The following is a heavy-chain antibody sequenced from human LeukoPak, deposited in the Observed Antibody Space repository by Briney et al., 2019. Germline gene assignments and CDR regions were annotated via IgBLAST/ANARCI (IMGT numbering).Heavy chain of an antibody. J-gene: IGHJ5*02. CDR2: MNPNSGNT. CDR1: GYTFTSYD. CDR3: ARGQFLYSSDWNADNWFDP. Sequence: ASVKVSCKASGYTFTSYDINWVRQATGQGLEWMGWMNPNSGNTGYAQKFQGRVTMTRDTSISTAYMELSSLRSEDTAVYYCARGQFLYSSDWNADNWFDPWGQGTLVTVSS. V-gene: IGHV1-8*01. D-gene: IGHD6-19*01.